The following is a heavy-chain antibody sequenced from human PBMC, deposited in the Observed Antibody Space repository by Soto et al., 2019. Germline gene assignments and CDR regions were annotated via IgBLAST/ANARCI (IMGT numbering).Heavy chain of an antibody. D-gene: IGHD3-10*01. J-gene: IGHJ4*02. CDR3: AREVQVHTPAFVY. Sequence: QVQLVQSGAEMKKPGSSVKVSCQSSGGTFNTYAMNWGRQSPGQGPEWMGDISPMFGAANYAPKFQGRVTITADEPTGTSYMQLSRLTSEDTALSFSAREVQVHTPAFVYWGQGTLVTVSS. CDR1: GGTFNTYA. V-gene: IGHV1-69*19. CDR2: ISPMFGAA.